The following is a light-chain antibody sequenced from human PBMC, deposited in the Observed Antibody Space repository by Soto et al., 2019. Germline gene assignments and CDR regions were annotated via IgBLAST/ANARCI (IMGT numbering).Light chain of an antibody. CDR2: GAS. CDR1: QSVSSNS. J-gene: IGKJ2*01. Sequence: EIVLTQSPGTLSVSPGERATLSCRASQSVSSNSLVWYQQKPGQAPRLLIYGASIRATGIPDRFSGSGSGTDFTLTISRLEPEDFGVLYCQHYGSTPPMYTFGQGTKLEIK. V-gene: IGKV3-20*01. CDR3: QHYGSTPPMYT.